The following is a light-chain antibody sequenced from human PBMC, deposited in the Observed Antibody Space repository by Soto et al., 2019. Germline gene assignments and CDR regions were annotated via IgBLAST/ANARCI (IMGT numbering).Light chain of an antibody. V-gene: IGKV4-1*01. CDR1: QTVFHTSYNKDF. CDR2: WAS. Sequence: DIVMTQSPDSLSVSLGERATINCKSSQTVFHTSYNKDFLAWYQQKAGQPPKLLFYWASTRESGVPARFSGGGSGTDFSLTISSLQPEDVAVYYCQQYYSSVTFGQGTQVDI. J-gene: IGKJ2*01. CDR3: QQYYSSVT.